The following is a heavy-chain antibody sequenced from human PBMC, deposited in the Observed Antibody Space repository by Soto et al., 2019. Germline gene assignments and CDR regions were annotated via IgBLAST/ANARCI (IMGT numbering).Heavy chain of an antibody. V-gene: IGHV1-2*04. J-gene: IGHJ4*02. CDR2: INPNSGGT. Sequence: ASVKVSCKASGYTFTGYYMHWVRQAPGQGLEWMGWINPNSGGTNYAQKFQGWVTMTRDTSISTAYMELSRLRSDDTAVYYCAVTSGSYYNAPLDYRGQGTLVTVSS. CDR3: AVTSGSYYNAPLDY. D-gene: IGHD3-10*01. CDR1: GYTFTGYY.